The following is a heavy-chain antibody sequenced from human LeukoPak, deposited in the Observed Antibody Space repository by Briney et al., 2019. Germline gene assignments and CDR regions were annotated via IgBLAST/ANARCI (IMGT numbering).Heavy chain of an antibody. CDR2: ISYDGSNK. D-gene: IGHD2-2*01. J-gene: IGHJ6*03. CDR3: AKGQYCSSTSCPIHTPLYYYYMDV. V-gene: IGHV3-30-3*01. CDR1: GFTFSSYA. Sequence: PGGSLRLSCAASGFTFSSYAMHWVRQAPGKGLEWVAVISYDGSNKYYADSVKGRFTISRDNSKNTLYLQMNSLRAEDTAVYYCAKGQYCSSTSCPIHTPLYYYYMDVWGKGTTVTVSS.